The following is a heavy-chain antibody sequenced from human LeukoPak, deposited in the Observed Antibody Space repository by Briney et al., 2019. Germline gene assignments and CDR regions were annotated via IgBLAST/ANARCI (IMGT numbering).Heavy chain of an antibody. CDR3: ARAYCSSTSCYNYMDV. Sequence: GGSLRLSCAASGFTVSSNYMSWVRQAPGKGLEWVSVIYSGGSTYYADSVKGRFTISRDNSKNTLYLQMNSLRAEDTAVYYCARAYCSSTSCYNYMDVWGKGTTVTVSS. CDR2: IYSGGST. D-gene: IGHD2-2*02. V-gene: IGHV3-53*05. CDR1: GFTVSSNY. J-gene: IGHJ6*03.